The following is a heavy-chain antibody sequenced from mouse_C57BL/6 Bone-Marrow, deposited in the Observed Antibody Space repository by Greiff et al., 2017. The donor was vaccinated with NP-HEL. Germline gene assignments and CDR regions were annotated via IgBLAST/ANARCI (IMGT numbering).Heavy chain of an antibody. CDR2: IYPGSGST. D-gene: IGHD1-1*01. CDR3: ARRIYYYGSSCV. V-gene: IGHV1-55*01. J-gene: IGHJ1*03. Sequence: QVQLQQPGAELVKPGASVKMSCKASGYTFTSYWITWVKQRPGQGLEWIGDIYPGSGSTNYNEKFKSKATLTVDTSSSTAYMQLSSLTSEDSAVYYWARRIYYYGSSCVWGTGTTVTVSS. CDR1: GYTFTSYW.